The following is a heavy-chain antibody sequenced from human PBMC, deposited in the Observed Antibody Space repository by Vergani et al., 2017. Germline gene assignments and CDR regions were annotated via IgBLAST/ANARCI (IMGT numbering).Heavy chain of an antibody. Sequence: QVQLVESGGGVVQPGRSLRLSCAASGFTFSSYGMHWVRQAPGKGLEWVAVISYDGSNKYYADSVKGRFTISRHNSKNTLYLQMNSLRAEDTAVYYCAKDPSGDYGSGSYYKGSDYWGQGTLVTVSS. J-gene: IGHJ4*02. V-gene: IGHV3-30*18. D-gene: IGHD3-10*01. CDR3: AKDPSGDYGSGSYYKGSDY. CDR2: ISYDGSNK. CDR1: GFTFSSYG.